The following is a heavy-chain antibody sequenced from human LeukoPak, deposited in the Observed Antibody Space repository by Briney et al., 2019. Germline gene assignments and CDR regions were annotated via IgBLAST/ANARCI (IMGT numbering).Heavy chain of an antibody. CDR2: INPNSGGT. CDR3: ARGDIVVVPEGFDP. CDR1: GYTFTGYY. D-gene: IGHD2-2*01. V-gene: IGHV1-2*02. Sequence: ASVKVSCKASGYTFTGYYMHWVRQAPGQGLEWMGWINPNSGGTNYAQKFQGRVTMTRDASISTAYMELSRLRSDDTAAYYCARGDIVVVPEGFDPWGQGTLVTVSS. J-gene: IGHJ5*02.